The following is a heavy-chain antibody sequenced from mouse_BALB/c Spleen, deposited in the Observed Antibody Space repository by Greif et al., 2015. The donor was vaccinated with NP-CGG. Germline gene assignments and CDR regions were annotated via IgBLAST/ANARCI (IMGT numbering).Heavy chain of an antibody. J-gene: IGHJ2*01. Sequence: EVKLLESGPELVKTGASVKMSCKASGYTFTSYVMHWVKPKPGQGLEWIGYINPYNDGTKYNEKFKGKATLTSDKSSSTAYMELSSLTSEDSAVYYCARKFITTATFDYWGQGTTLTVSS. V-gene: IGHV1-14*01. CDR3: ARKFITTATFDY. CDR1: GYTFTSYV. CDR2: INPYNDGT. D-gene: IGHD1-2*01.